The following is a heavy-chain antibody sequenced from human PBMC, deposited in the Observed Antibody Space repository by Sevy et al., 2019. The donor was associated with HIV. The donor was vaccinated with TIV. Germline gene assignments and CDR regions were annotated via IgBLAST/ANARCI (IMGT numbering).Heavy chain of an antibody. V-gene: IGHV1-69*13. CDR3: ALAGGYQLLANYYYAMDV. CDR1: GGTFSSYS. J-gene: IGHJ6*02. Sequence: ASVKVSCKASGGTFSSYSVSWVRQAPGQGLEWMGGITRIFKTPNYAQNFQGRLTISADDSTSVAYMELSSLRSEDTGVYYCALAGGYQLLANYYYAMDVWGQGTTVTVSS. CDR2: ITRIFKTP. D-gene: IGHD2-2*01.